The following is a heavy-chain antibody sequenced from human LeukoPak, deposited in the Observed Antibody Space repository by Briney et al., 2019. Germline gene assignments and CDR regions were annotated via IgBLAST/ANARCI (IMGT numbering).Heavy chain of an antibody. CDR3: AKVPRYCSSTSCPDFDY. CDR2: ISGNAGGT. D-gene: IGHD2-2*01. CDR1: GFTFSNYA. J-gene: IGHJ4*02. Sequence: GGSLRLSCAASGFTFSNYAMSWVRQAPGKGLEWVSTISGNAGGTYYADSMRGRFTISRDNSKNTLYLQMNSLRAEDTAVYYCAKVPRYCSSTSCPDFDYWGQGTLVTVSS. V-gene: IGHV3-23*01.